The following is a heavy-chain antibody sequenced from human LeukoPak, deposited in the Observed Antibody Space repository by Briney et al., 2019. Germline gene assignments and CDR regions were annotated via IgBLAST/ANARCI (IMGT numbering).Heavy chain of an antibody. Sequence: GGSLRLSCAASGFTLSSYSMNWVRQAPGKGLDWVASISSSSSYIYYADSVKGRFTISRDNAKNSLYLQINSMRAEDTAVYYCARLYARRGAGGFNFGYWGQGPLVTVSS. D-gene: IGHD1-26*01. CDR1: GFTLSSYS. CDR3: ARLYARRGAGGFNFGY. CDR2: ISSSSSYI. J-gene: IGHJ4*02. V-gene: IGHV3-21*01.